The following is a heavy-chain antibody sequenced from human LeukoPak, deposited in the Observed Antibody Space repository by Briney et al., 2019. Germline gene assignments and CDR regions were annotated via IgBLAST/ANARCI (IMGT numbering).Heavy chain of an antibody. CDR2: INHSGST. Sequence: SETLSLTCAVYGGPFSGYYWSWIRQPPGKGLEWIGEINHSGSTNYNPSLKSRVTISVDTSKNQFSLKLSSVTAADTAVYYCARGRGIAAITRVCYFDYWGQGTLVTVSS. CDR3: ARGRGIAAITRVCYFDY. CDR1: GGPFSGYY. J-gene: IGHJ4*02. V-gene: IGHV4-34*01. D-gene: IGHD6-13*01.